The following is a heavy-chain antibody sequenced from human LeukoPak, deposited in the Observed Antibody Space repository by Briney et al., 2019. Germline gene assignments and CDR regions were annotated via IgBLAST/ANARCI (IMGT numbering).Heavy chain of an antibody. D-gene: IGHD3-10*01. J-gene: IGHJ4*02. CDR1: GGSISSYY. V-gene: IGHV4-4*07. CDR2: MYTSGST. Sequence: PSETLSLTCTVFGGSISSYYWSWIRPPAGKGREWVGRMYTSGSTNYHRSLRSRVTMSVDTSKNQFSLKLSSVTAADTAVYYCARDTGYYFGSGNYLYYFDYWGQRTLVTVSS. CDR3: ARDTGYYFGSGNYLYYFDY.